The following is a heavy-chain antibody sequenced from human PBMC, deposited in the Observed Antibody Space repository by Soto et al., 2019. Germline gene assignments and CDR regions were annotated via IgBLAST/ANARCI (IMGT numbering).Heavy chain of an antibody. Sequence: ASVKVSCKTSGYTFTSFGISWVRQAPGQGLEWMGWITTDKGKTNYAQKFQGRVTMTTDTSTSTAYMELRSLRSDDTAVYYCARVFDYWGQGTLVTVSS. V-gene: IGHV1-18*01. CDR2: ITTDKGKT. CDR3: ARVFDY. CDR1: GYTFTSFG. J-gene: IGHJ4*02.